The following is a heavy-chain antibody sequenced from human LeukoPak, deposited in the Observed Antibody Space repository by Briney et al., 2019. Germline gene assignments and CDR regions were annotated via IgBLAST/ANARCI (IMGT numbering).Heavy chain of an antibody. D-gene: IGHD3-10*01. CDR2: INHSGST. CDR3: ARGPAGYGSGSYFGY. J-gene: IGHJ4*02. V-gene: IGHV4-34*01. CDR1: GGSFSGYY. Sequence: SETLSLTCAVYGGSFSGYYWSWIRQPPGKGLEWIGEINHSGSTNYNPSLKSRVTISVDTSKNQFSLKLSSVTAADTAVYYCARGPAGYGSGSYFGYWGQGTLVTVSS.